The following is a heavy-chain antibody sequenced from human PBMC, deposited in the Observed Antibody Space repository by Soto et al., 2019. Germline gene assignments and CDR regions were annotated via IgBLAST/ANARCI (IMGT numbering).Heavy chain of an antibody. V-gene: IGHV4-59*01. CDR1: GGSISSYY. CDR3: ALGVNPVLQYSYYRMDV. D-gene: IGHD3-16*01. CDR2: IYYSGST. J-gene: IGHJ6*04. Sequence: SETLSLTCTVSGGSISSYYWSWIRQPPGKGLEWIGYIYYSGSTNYNPSLKSRVTISVHTSKNQFSLKLSSVTAADTAVYYCALGVNPVLQYSYYRMDVWGKGTTVTVSS.